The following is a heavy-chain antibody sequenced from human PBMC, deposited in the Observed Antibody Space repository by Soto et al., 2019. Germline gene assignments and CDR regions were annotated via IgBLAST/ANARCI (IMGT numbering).Heavy chain of an antibody. Sequence: GGSLRLSCAASGFTFSSYGMHWVRQAPGKGLECVALISYDGSNKYYADSVKGRFAISRDNSKNTLYLQMNTLRPEDTAMYYCAKDLDYGDTQTGFDYWGQGTLVTVSS. CDR1: GFTFSSYG. J-gene: IGHJ4*02. CDR2: ISYDGSNK. D-gene: IGHD4-17*01. V-gene: IGHV3-30*18. CDR3: AKDLDYGDTQTGFDY.